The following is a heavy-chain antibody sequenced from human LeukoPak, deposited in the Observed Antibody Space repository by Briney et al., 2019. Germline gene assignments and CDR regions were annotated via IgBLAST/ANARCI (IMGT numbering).Heavy chain of an antibody. CDR1: GYTFTGYY. V-gene: IGHV1-2*02. CDR2: INPNSGGT. D-gene: IGHD3-10*01. J-gene: IGHJ4*02. CDR3: ATSGRFGEYFDF. Sequence: ASVKVSCKASGYTFTGYYMHWVRQAPGQGLEWMGWINPNSGGTSYGQKFQGRVTMTRDTSISTGYMELSRLRSDDTAVCYCATSGRFGEYFDFWGQGTLVTVSS.